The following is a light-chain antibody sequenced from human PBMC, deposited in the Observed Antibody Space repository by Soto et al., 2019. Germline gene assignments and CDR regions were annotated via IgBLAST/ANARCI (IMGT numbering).Light chain of an antibody. CDR1: SSDVGGYNY. V-gene: IGLV2-14*01. J-gene: IGLJ1*01. CDR3: SSYTCSSTYV. CDR2: EVS. Sequence: ALTQPASVSGSPGQSITISCTGTSSDVGGYNYVSWYQQHPGKAPKLMISEVSNRPSGVSNRFSGSKSGNTASLTISGLQAEDEADYYCSSYTCSSTYVFGTGTKVTVL.